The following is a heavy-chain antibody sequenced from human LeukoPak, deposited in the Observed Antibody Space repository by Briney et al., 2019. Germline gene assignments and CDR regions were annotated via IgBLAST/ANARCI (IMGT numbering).Heavy chain of an antibody. CDR1: GFTVSSNY. V-gene: IGHV3-53*01. D-gene: IGHD6-13*01. CDR3: AREGQQLGFDY. CDR2: IYSGGST. J-gene: IGHJ4*02. Sequence: GGSLRLSCAASGFTVSSNYMSWVRQAPGKGLERISVIYSGGSTYYADSVKGRFTISRDNPKNTLYLQMNSLRAEDTAVYYCAREGQQLGFDYWGQGTLVTVSS.